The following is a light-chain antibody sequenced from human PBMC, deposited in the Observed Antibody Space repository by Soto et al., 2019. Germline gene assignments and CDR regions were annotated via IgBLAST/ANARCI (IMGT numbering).Light chain of an antibody. CDR1: QGIRTF. V-gene: IGKV3-11*01. J-gene: IGKJ4*01. Sequence: EIVLTQSPATLSLSPGERATLSCRASQGIRTFLAWYQQKIGQAPRLLIHGASNRATGIPARFSGSGSGTDFTLTISSLEPEDFAVYYCQQRYTWPLTFGGGTKVEIK. CDR2: GAS. CDR3: QQRYTWPLT.